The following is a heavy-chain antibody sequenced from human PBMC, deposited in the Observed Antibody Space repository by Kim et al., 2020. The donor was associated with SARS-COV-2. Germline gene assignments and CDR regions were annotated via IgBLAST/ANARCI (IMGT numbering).Heavy chain of an antibody. J-gene: IGHJ4*02. Sequence: SETLSLTCTVSGGSISSYYWSWIRQPPGKGLEWIGYIYYSGSTNYNPSLKSRVTISVDTSKNQFSLKLSSVTAADTAVYYCASQTPEWGQSGYEPQYYFDYWGQGTLVTVSS. V-gene: IGHV4-59*08. CDR1: GGSISSYY. CDR2: IYYSGST. CDR3: ASQTPEWGQSGYEPQYYFDY. D-gene: IGHD5-12*01.